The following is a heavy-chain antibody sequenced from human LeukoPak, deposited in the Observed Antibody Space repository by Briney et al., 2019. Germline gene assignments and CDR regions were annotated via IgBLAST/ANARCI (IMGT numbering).Heavy chain of an antibody. D-gene: IGHD1-1*01. Sequence: PGGSLRLSCAASGFTFSSYSINWVRQAPGKRLEWVSSISSGGTFMYYADSVKGRFTISRDNAKKSVFLQMNSLRAEDSAVYYCAREPTGDYWGQGMLVTVSS. CDR1: GFTFSSYS. V-gene: IGHV3-21*01. J-gene: IGHJ4*02. CDR3: AREPTGDY. CDR2: ISSGGTFM.